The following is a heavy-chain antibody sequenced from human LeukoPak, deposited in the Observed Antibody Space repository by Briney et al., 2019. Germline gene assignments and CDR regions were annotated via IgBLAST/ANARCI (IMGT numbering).Heavy chain of an antibody. Sequence: PSETLSLTCTVSGGSISSYYWSWIRQPAGKGPEWIGRIYTSGSTNYNPSLKSRVTMSVDTSKNQFSLKLSSVTAADTAVYYCARVLKQWLPEARGMDVWGQGTTVTVSS. CDR3: ARVLKQWLPEARGMDV. CDR1: GGSISSYY. D-gene: IGHD6-19*01. J-gene: IGHJ6*02. V-gene: IGHV4-4*07. CDR2: IYTSGST.